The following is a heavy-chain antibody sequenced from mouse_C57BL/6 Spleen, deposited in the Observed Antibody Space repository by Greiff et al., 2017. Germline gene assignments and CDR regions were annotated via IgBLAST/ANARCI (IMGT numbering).Heavy chain of an antibody. V-gene: IGHV5-4*01. CDR1: GFTFSSYA. J-gene: IGHJ3*01. Sequence: EVKVEESGGGLVKPGGSLKLSCAASGFTFSSYAMSWVRQTPEKRLEWVATISDGGSYTYYPDNVKGRFTISRDNAKNNLYLQMSHLKSEDTAMYYCAREGGYYAPFAYWGQGTLVTVSA. CDR2: ISDGGSYT. D-gene: IGHD2-3*01. CDR3: AREGGYYAPFAY.